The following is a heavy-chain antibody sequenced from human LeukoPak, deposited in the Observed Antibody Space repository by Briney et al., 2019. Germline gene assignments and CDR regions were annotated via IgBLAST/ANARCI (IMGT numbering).Heavy chain of an antibody. Sequence: PGGSLRLSCAASGFTFSSYSMNWIRQAPGKGLEWVSSISSSTSYIYYADSVKGRFAISKDNAKNSLYLQMNSLRAEDTAVYYCARAGGSTVSHSDYWGQGTLVTVSS. CDR3: ARAGGSTVSHSDY. J-gene: IGHJ4*02. CDR2: ISSSTSYI. V-gene: IGHV3-21*01. D-gene: IGHD4-17*01. CDR1: GFTFSSYS.